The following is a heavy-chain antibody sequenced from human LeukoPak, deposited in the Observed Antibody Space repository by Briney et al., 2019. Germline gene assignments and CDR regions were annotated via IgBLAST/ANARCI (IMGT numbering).Heavy chain of an antibody. CDR2: ISISGTKT. V-gene: IGHV3-23*01. D-gene: IGHD4-17*01. Sequence: GGSLRLSCAASDFDFSSRAMTWVRQAPGKGLEWVSAISISGTKTYYGDSVKGRFIISRDNSKNTLYLQMNSLRVEDTAVYYCANEIRPNDYWGQGTLVTVSS. J-gene: IGHJ4*02. CDR1: DFDFSSRA. CDR3: ANEIRPNDY.